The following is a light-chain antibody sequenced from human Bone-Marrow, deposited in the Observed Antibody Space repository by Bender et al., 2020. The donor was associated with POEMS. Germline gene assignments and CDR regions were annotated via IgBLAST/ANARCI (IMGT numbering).Light chain of an antibody. CDR2: EVN. CDR1: SDVGGYNY. J-gene: IGLJ3*02. Sequence: QSALTQPPSASGSPGQSVTISCTGISDVGGYNYVSWYQQYPDKAPKLIIYEVNERPSGVPDRFSGSKSGNTASLTISGFQAEDEADYYCCSYAGSSTWVFGGGTKLTVL. V-gene: IGLV2-8*01. CDR3: CSYAGSSTWV.